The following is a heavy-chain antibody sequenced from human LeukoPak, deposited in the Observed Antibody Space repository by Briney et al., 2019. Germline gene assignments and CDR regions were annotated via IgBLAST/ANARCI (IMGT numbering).Heavy chain of an antibody. V-gene: IGHV1-69*01. D-gene: IGHD3-3*01. J-gene: IGHJ6*02. CDR3: ARDHASIFGVPYYYYGMDV. CDR2: IIPTFGTA. Sequence: ASVTVSCTASGGTFSSYAISWVRQAPGQGLEWMGGIIPTFGTANYAQKFQGRVTITADESTSTAYMELSSLRSEDTAVYYCARDHASIFGVPYYYYGMDVWGQGTTVTVSS. CDR1: GGTFSSYA.